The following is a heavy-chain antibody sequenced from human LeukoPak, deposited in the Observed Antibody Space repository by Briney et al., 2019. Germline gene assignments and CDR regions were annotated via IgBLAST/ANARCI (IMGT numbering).Heavy chain of an antibody. Sequence: GGSLRLSCATSGFTFSSYEMNWVRQAPGKGLEWVSYISHSGTSIYYADSVKGRFTFSRDNAKNSLFLQMNSLRAEDTAVYYCARGRAVAGSHYGMDVWAKGPRSPFPQ. CDR3: ARGRAVAGSHYGMDV. CDR1: GFTFSSYE. CDR2: ISHSGTSI. J-gene: IGHJ6*04. D-gene: IGHD6-19*01. V-gene: IGHV3-48*03.